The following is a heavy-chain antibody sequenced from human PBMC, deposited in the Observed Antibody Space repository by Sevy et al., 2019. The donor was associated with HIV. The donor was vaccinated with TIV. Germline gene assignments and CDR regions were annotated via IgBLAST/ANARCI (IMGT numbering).Heavy chain of an antibody. CDR1: GFKFSNYA. V-gene: IGHV3-23*01. CDR2: IRISGGNT. D-gene: IGHD6-19*01. CDR3: AKEWTQLSDWYGELDY. Sequence: GGSLRLSCAASGFKFSNYAMSWVRQAPGKGLEWVSSIRISGGNTYYADSVKGRFTISRDNSKNTLYLQMNSLRAEDTAVYYCAKEWTQLSDWYGELDYWGQGRLVTVSS. J-gene: IGHJ4*02.